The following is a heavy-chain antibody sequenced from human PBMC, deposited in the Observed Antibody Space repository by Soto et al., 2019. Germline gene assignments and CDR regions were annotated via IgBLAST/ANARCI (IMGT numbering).Heavy chain of an antibody. D-gene: IGHD3-10*01. V-gene: IGHV2-5*02. J-gene: IGHJ4*02. CDR2: IYWDDYK. Sequence: QITLKESGPPLVKPTQTLTLTCTFSGFSLSTSGVGVGWIRQPPGKALEWLAVIYWDDYKRSSSSLKSSLTITEDTYKNQVVLTMTNMAPVDTATYYCAHHPYYGLAPYSFDYWGQGILVTVSS. CDR3: AHHPYYGLAPYSFDY. CDR1: GFSLSTSGVG.